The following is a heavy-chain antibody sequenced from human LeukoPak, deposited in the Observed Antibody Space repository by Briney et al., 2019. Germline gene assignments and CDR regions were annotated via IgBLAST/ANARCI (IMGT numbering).Heavy chain of an antibody. D-gene: IGHD3-10*01. Sequence: PGGSLRLSCAASGFTFSSYWMNWVRQAPGKGLEWVANIKQDGSEKYYADSVKGRFTISRDNSKNTLYLQMNSLRAEDTAVYYCAKARLLWFGGLLVDYWGQGTLVTVSS. CDR2: IKQDGSEK. CDR1: GFTFSSYW. CDR3: AKARLLWFGGLLVDY. J-gene: IGHJ4*02. V-gene: IGHV3-7*01.